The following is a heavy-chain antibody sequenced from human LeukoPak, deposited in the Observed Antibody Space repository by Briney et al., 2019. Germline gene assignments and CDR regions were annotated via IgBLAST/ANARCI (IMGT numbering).Heavy chain of an antibody. V-gene: IGHV1-18*01. J-gene: IGHJ6*03. Sequence: GASVKVSCKASGYTFTSYGINWVRQAPGQGLEWMGWISAYNGNTNYAQKLQGRVTMTTDTSTSTAYMELRSLRSEDTAVYYCARGKLGYYYYHMDAWAKGPRSPSP. D-gene: IGHD3-3*02. CDR3: ARGKLGYYYYHMDA. CDR1: GYTFTSYG. CDR2: ISAYNGNT.